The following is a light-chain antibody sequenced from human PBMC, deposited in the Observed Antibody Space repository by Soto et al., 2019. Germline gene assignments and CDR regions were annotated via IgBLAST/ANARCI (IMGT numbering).Light chain of an antibody. V-gene: IGKV1-33*01. CDR3: QQYGDFPIT. CDR2: DAS. J-gene: IGKJ5*01. Sequence: DIQMTQSPSSLSASVGDRVTITCQASHDMNNYLNWYQQKPGKAPKLLIYDASNLETGVPSRFSGSGFGTDFTFTISSLQPEDIATYYCQQYGDFPITFGQGTRLEIK. CDR1: HDMNNY.